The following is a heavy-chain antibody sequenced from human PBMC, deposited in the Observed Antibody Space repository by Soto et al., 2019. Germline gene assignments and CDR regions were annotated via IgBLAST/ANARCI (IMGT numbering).Heavy chain of an antibody. Sequence: QVQLVQSGAEVKKPGSSVKVSCKASGGTFSSYAISWVRQAPGQGLEWMGGIITIFGTANYAQKFQGRVTITADESTSTAYMELSSLRSEDTAVYYCARMVRGVISPYYYYYGMDVWGQGTTVTVSS. CDR2: IITIFGTA. CDR3: ARMVRGVISPYYYYYGMDV. V-gene: IGHV1-69*01. D-gene: IGHD3-10*01. CDR1: GGTFSSYA. J-gene: IGHJ6*02.